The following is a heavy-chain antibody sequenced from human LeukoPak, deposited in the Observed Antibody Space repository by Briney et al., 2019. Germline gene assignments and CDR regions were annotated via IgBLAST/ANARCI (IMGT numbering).Heavy chain of an antibody. Sequence: GGSLRLSCAASGFTFSSYSMNWVRQAPGKGLEWVSSISSSSSYIYYADSVKGRFTISRDNAKNSLYLQMNSLRAEDTAVYYCARGGYRSGWYSGGDAFDIWGQGTMVTAS. J-gene: IGHJ3*02. CDR3: ARGGYRSGWYSGGDAFDI. CDR1: GFTFSSYS. CDR2: ISSSSSYI. V-gene: IGHV3-21*01. D-gene: IGHD6-19*01.